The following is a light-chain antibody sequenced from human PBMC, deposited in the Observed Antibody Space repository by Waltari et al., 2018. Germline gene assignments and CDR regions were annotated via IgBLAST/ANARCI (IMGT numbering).Light chain of an antibody. Sequence: QSALTQPASVSGSPGQSITISCTGTSSDVGGYNYVSWYQQHPGKAPKLMIYDVSNRPSGVSKRFSGYKSGNTASLTISGLQAEDEADYYCSSVTSSSTWVFGGGTKLTVL. CDR1: SSDVGGYNY. J-gene: IGLJ3*02. V-gene: IGLV2-14*01. CDR2: DVS. CDR3: SSVTSSSTWV.